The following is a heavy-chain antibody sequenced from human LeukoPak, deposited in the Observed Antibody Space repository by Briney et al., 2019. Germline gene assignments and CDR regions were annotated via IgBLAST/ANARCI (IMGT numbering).Heavy chain of an antibody. CDR1: GCSISRGYY. J-gene: IGHJ4*02. D-gene: IGHD5-18*01. V-gene: IGHV4-38-2*01. Sequence: SETLSLTCAVSGCSISRGYYWGWIRQPPGKGLEWIGSIYHSGSTYYNPSLKSRVTISVDTSKNQFSLKLSSVTAADTAVYYCARVSGYSYGYGDYWGQGTLVTVSS. CDR2: IYHSGST. CDR3: ARVSGYSYGYGDY.